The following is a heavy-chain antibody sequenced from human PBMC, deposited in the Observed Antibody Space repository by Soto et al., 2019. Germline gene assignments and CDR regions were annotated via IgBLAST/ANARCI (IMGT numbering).Heavy chain of an antibody. D-gene: IGHD6-19*01. Sequence: EVQLLESGGGLVQPGGSLRLSCAASGFTFSSYAMSWVRQAPGKGLEWVSAISGSGGSTYYADSVKGRCTISRDNSKNTLYLQMNSLRAEDTAVYYCARGYSSGWYFDYWGQGTLVTVSS. J-gene: IGHJ4*02. CDR3: ARGYSSGWYFDY. CDR2: ISGSGGST. CDR1: GFTFSSYA. V-gene: IGHV3-23*01.